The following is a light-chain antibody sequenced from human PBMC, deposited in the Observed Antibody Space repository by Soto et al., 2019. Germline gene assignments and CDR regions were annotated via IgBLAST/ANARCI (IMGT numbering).Light chain of an antibody. V-gene: IGLV1-40*01. CDR3: SSYTSSSSYV. J-gene: IGLJ1*01. CDR1: TSNIGAPYD. CDR2: GDN. Sequence: QSVLTQPPSVSGAPGQRVSISCTGSTSNIGAPYDVHWYQHLPGTAPKLLIYGDNNRPSGVPDRFSGSKSGTSASLAITRLQAEDEADYYCSSYTSSSSYVFGTGTKVTVL.